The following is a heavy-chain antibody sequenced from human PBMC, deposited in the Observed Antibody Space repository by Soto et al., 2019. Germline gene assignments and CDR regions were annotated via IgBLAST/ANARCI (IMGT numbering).Heavy chain of an antibody. CDR2: ISFDGGNQ. CDR3: ARNERYCTSTTCPPYYGMDV. V-gene: IGHV3-30*03. CDR1: GFTFRSYG. Sequence: GGSLRLSCVVSGFTFRSYGMHWVRQAPGKGLEWVAVISFDGGNQYYADSVKGRFTISRDNSKNTLYLQMNTLRTEDTAVYYCARNERYCTSTTCPPYYGMDVWGQGTTVTVSS. J-gene: IGHJ6*02. D-gene: IGHD2-2*01.